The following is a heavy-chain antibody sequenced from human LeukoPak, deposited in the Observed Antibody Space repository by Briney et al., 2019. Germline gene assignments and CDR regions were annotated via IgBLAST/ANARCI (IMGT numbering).Heavy chain of an antibody. J-gene: IGHJ4*02. CDR2: TKPDGSEK. CDR3: ATDGYNSARNN. V-gene: IGHV3-7*01. CDR1: GFTFKNYG. D-gene: IGHD5-12*01. Sequence: GGSLRLSCAASGFTFKNYGMSWVRQAPGKGLEWVANTKPDGSEKYYVDSVRGRFTISRDNAKNLLYLQMRNLRAEDTAVYYCATDGYNSARNNWGQGTLVTVSS.